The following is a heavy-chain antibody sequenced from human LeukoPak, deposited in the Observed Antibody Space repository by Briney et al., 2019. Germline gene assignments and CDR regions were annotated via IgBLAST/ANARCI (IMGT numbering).Heavy chain of an antibody. CDR3: ARDEWNWGYYDSSGHPDY. CDR1: GYTFTSYG. J-gene: IGHJ4*02. V-gene: IGHV1-18*01. Sequence: GASVKVSCKASGYTFTSYGISWVRQAPGQGLEWMGWISAYNGNTNYAQKLQGRVTMTTDTSTSTAYMELRSLRSDDTAVYYCARDEWNWGYYDSSGHPDYWGQGTLVTVSS. D-gene: IGHD3-22*01. CDR2: ISAYNGNT.